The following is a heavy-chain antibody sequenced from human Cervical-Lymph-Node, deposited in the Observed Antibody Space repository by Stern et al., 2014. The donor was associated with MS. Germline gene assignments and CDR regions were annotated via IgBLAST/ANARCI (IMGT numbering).Heavy chain of an antibody. CDR2: IVAMLGTA. Sequence: QMQLVQSGAEVKKPGSSVKVSCKTSGGTFNSYAISWVRQAPGQGLEWMGGIVAMLGTAQYAQKFQGRVTITADEFTSTAYLELSSLTSEDTGVYYCARDSTVTNSGQFDYWGQGTLVTVSS. J-gene: IGHJ4*02. V-gene: IGHV1-69*01. D-gene: IGHD4-17*01. CDR1: GGTFNSYA. CDR3: ARDSTVTNSGQFDY.